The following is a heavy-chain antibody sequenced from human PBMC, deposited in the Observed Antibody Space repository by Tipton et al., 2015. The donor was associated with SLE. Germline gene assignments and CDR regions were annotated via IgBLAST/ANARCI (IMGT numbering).Heavy chain of an antibody. D-gene: IGHD1-26*01. V-gene: IGHV4-30-4*01. CDR1: GDSISSGDYY. CDR3: ARTAGYSKAIGY. Sequence: TLSLTCTVSGDSISSGDYYWTWIRQTPGKGLEWIGFIYDTGNIYYNPSLKSRFTISIDTSKNQFSLNLRSVTAADTAVYYCARTAGYSKAIGYWGQGTLVTGSS. CDR2: IYDTGNI. J-gene: IGHJ4*02.